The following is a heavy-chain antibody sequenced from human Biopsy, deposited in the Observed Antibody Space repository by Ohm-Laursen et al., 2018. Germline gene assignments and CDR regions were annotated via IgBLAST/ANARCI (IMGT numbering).Heavy chain of an antibody. V-gene: IGHV4-39*07. CDR2: IYWSGTT. CDR3: ARDDAVTVIRGLYY. D-gene: IGHD2-21*02. CDR1: GASIRESSSY. Sequence: TLSLTCTVSGASIRESSSYWNWVRQPPGKGLEWIGTIYWSGTTYYNPPLKSRVTISIDKSKNQFFLKLSSVTAEDTAVYYCARDDAVTVIRGLYYWGQGALVTVSS. J-gene: IGHJ4*02.